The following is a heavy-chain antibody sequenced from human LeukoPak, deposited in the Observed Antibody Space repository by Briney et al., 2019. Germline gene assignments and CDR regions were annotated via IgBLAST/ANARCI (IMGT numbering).Heavy chain of an antibody. CDR2: IYTGGST. Sequence: PGGSLRLSCAASGFTVSSNYMSWVRQAPGKGLGWVSLIYTGGSTYYADSVKGRFIISRDNSKNTVYLQMNSLRVEDTSVYYCYYASGSYPWGQGTLVTVSS. CDR1: GFTVSSNY. J-gene: IGHJ5*02. CDR3: YYASGSYP. V-gene: IGHV3-66*01. D-gene: IGHD3-10*01.